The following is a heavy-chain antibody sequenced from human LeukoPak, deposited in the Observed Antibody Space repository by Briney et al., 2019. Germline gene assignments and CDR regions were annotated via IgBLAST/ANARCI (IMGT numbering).Heavy chain of an antibody. CDR2: ISWNSGSI. D-gene: IGHD6-13*01. Sequence: GRSLRLSCAASGFTFDDYAVHWVRQAPGKGLEWVSGISWNSGSIGYADSVKGRFTISRDNAKNSLYLQMNSLRAEDTALYYCAKDIGIAAAGTDWYFDYWGQGTLVTVSS. CDR3: AKDIGIAAAGTDWYFDY. J-gene: IGHJ4*02. CDR1: GFTFDDYA. V-gene: IGHV3-9*01.